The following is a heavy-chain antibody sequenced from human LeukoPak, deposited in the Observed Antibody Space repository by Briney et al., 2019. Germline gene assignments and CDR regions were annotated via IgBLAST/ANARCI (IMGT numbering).Heavy chain of an antibody. CDR2: IYSGGTT. Sequence: GGSLRLSCAASGFTVSSNYMSWVRQAPGKGLEWVSLIYSGGTTYYADSVKGRFTISRDNSKNTLYLQMNSLRDEDTAVYYCAKWGDFDVLTGYYVPDFWGQGTLVTVSS. J-gene: IGHJ4*02. D-gene: IGHD3-9*01. CDR3: AKWGDFDVLTGYYVPDF. CDR1: GFTVSSNY. V-gene: IGHV3-53*01.